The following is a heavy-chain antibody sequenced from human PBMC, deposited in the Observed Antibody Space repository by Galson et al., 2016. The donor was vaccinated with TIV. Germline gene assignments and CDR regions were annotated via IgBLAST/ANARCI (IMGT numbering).Heavy chain of an antibody. CDR2: INGPGGTT. CDR3: AKLRGDLYYYDSTGYYFFDS. D-gene: IGHD3-22*01. V-gene: IGHV3-23*01. J-gene: IGHJ4*02. CDR1: GFTFKKYG. Sequence: LRLSCAASGFTFKKYGMAWVRQAPGKGLELVSAINGPGGTTYYADSVKDRFTVSRDNFENTLYLQMNSLSADDTAVYYCAKLRGDLYYYDSTGYYFFDSWGQGILVTVSS.